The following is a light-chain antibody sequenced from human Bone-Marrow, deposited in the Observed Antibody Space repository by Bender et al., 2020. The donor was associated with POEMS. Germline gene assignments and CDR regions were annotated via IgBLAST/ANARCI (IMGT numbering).Light chain of an antibody. V-gene: IGLV2-14*02. CDR2: EVT. Sequence: QSALTQPASVSASPGQSITISCTGTSSDVGRYNLVSWYQQHPGKVPKLMIYEVTKRPAGVSDRFSASKSGNTASLTISGLQADDEADYYCSSYSIISTVVFGGGTKLTVL. CDR3: SSYSIISTVV. CDR1: SSDVGRYNL. J-gene: IGLJ3*02.